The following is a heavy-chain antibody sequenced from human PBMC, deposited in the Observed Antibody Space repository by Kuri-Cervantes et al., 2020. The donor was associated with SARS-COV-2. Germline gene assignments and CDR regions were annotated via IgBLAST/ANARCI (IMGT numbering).Heavy chain of an antibody. Sequence: ASVKVSCKASGYTFTDYYMHWVRQAPGQGREGMGWINPNGGGTNYAQKVQGWVTMTRDTSISTVYMELSRLRSDATAVYYCASSTPFRRLVVIPQGGAFDIWGQGTMVTVSS. J-gene: IGHJ3*02. CDR2: INPNGGGT. CDR3: ASSTPFRRLVVIPQGGAFDI. D-gene: IGHD3-22*01. CDR1: GYTFTDYY. V-gene: IGHV1-2*04.